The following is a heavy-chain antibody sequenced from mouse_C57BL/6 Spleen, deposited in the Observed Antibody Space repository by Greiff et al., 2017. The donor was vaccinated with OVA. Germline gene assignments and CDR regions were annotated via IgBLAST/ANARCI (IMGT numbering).Heavy chain of an antibody. J-gene: IGHJ3*01. CDR1: GYAFTNYL. V-gene: IGHV1-54*01. D-gene: IGHD2-4*01. CDR3: ARNYDYEDWFAY. Sequence: VMLVESGAELVRPGTSVKVSCKASGYAFTNYLIEWVKQRPGQGLEWIGVINPGSGGTNYNEKFKGKATLTADKSSSTAYMQLSSLASEDSAVYFCARNYDYEDWFAYWGQGTLVTVSA. CDR2: INPGSGGT.